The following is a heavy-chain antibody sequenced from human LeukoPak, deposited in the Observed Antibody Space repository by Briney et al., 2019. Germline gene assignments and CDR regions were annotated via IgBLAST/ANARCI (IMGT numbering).Heavy chain of an antibody. D-gene: IGHD6-13*01. V-gene: IGHV3-21*01. CDR1: GFTFSSYS. CDR3: ARSSFARWFDP. CDR2: ISSSSRYI. Sequence: GGCLRLSCAASGFTFSSYSMNWVRQAAGEWLEWGSSISSSSRYIYCADSVKGRFTISRDNAKNSLYLQMTSPRAEDTAVYYCARSSFARWFDPWGQGNLVTVSS. J-gene: IGHJ5*02.